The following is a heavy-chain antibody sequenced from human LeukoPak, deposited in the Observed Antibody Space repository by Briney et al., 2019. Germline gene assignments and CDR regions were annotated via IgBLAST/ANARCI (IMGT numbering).Heavy chain of an antibody. Sequence: GASVRVSCKASGYTFTGYYMHWVRQAPGQGLEGMGEINPKSGGTNYAQKFQGRVTMTRDTSISTAFMELSRLRSDDTAVYYCASERFLEWLPNYYYYGMDVWGQGTTVTVSS. V-gene: IGHV1-2*02. J-gene: IGHJ6*02. D-gene: IGHD3-3*01. CDR1: GYTFTGYY. CDR2: INPKSGGT. CDR3: ASERFLEWLPNYYYYGMDV.